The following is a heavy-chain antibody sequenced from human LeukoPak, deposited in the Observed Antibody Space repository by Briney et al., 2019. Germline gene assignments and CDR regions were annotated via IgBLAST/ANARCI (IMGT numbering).Heavy chain of an antibody. CDR3: ARRPGSGYYLGPLWFQH. V-gene: IGHV4-4*07. CDR1: GGSISIYY. Sequence: KSSETLSLTCTVSGGSISIYYWNWIRQPAGKGLEWIGRIYTSGSTNYNPSLKSRVTISVDTSKNQFSLKLSSVTAADTAVYYCARRPGSGYYLGPLWFQHWGQGTLVTVSS. D-gene: IGHD3-22*01. CDR2: IYTSGST. J-gene: IGHJ1*01.